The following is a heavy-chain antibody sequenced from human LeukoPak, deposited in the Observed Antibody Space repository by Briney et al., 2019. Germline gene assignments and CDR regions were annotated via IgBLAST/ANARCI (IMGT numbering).Heavy chain of an antibody. CDR1: GGSFSSYY. D-gene: IGHD3-22*01. V-gene: IGHV4-39*01. Sequence: SETLSLTCAAYGGSFSSYYWGWIRQPPGKGLEWIGSIYYSGSTYYNPSLKSRVTMSVDTSKNQFSLKLSSVTAADTAVYYCAREPSQEYYYDSSGYPERLIDYWGQGTLVTVSS. J-gene: IGHJ4*02. CDR2: IYYSGST. CDR3: AREPSQEYYYDSSGYPERLIDY.